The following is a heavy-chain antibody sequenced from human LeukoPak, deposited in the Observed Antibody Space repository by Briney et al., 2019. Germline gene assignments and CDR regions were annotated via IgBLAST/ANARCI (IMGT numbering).Heavy chain of an antibody. V-gene: IGHV3-23*01. CDR2: IFPSGGEI. D-gene: IGHD2-8*02. CDR3: ATYRQVLLPFES. CDR1: GFTFSTFA. J-gene: IGHJ4*02. Sequence: PGGSLRLSCAASGFTFSTFAMIWVRQPPGKGLEWVSSIFPSGGEIHYADSVRGRFTISRDNSKRTLSLQMNSLRAGDTAIYYCATYRQVLLPFESWGQGTLVTVSS.